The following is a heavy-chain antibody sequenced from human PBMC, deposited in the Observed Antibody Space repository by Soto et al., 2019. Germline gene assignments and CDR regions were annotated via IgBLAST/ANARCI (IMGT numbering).Heavy chain of an antibody. Sequence: QVQLVESGGGVVQPGRSLRLSCAASGFTFSSYAMHWVRQAPGKGLEWVAVISYDGSNKYYADSVKGRFTISRDNSKNTLYLQMNSLRAEDTAVYYCARDNMIFGVIYYFDYWGQRTLVTVSS. V-gene: IGHV3-30-3*01. D-gene: IGHD3-3*01. CDR3: ARDNMIFGVIYYFDY. CDR2: ISYDGSNK. CDR1: GFTFSSYA. J-gene: IGHJ4*02.